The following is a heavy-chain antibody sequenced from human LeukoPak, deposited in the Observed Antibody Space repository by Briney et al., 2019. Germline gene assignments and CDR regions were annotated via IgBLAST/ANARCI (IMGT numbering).Heavy chain of an antibody. CDR1: GFTFSSYG. CDR3: AKSVRSLLALDS. D-gene: IGHD3-3*02. V-gene: IGHV3-33*03. Sequence: HPAGSLRLSCTASGFTFSSYGMHWVRQAPGKGLEWVALIWTDGSENYYADSVEGRFTISRENSKNTLFLQMISLRAEDTAVYYCAKSVRSLLALDSWGQGTLVTVSS. CDR2: IWTDGSEN. J-gene: IGHJ4*02.